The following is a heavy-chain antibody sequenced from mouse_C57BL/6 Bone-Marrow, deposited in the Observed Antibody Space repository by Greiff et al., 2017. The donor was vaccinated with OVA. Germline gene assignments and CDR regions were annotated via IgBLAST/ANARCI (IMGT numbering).Heavy chain of an antibody. CDR3: ARRGSTDRYLDD. Sequence: QVQLQQPGAELVKPGASVKLSCKASGYTFTSYWMHWVKQRPGQGLEWIGMIHPTSGSTNYNEKFKSKATLTVDNSSSTAYMPPRSLPSEDSAVFDSARRGSTDRYLDDGGKGNTVTVSA. CDR1: GYTFTSYW. J-gene: IGHJ1*03. V-gene: IGHV1-64*01. D-gene: IGHD1-1*01. CDR2: IHPTSGST.